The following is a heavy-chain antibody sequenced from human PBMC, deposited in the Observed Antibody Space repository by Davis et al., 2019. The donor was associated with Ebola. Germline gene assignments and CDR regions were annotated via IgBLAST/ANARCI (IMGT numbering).Heavy chain of an antibody. CDR3: AILSLMGVPAAIGATGSDY. J-gene: IGHJ4*02. CDR2: ISGSGGST. V-gene: IGHV3-23*01. D-gene: IGHD2-2*02. CDR1: GFTFSSYA. Sequence: PGGSLRLSCAASGFTFSSYAMSWVRQAPGKGLEWVSAISGSGGSTYYADSVKGRFTISRDNSKNTLYLQMNSLRAEDTAVYYCAILSLMGVPAAIGATGSDYWGQGTLVTVSS.